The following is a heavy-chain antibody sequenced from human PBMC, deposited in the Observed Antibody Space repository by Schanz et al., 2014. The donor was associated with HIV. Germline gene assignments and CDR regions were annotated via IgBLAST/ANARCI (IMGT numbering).Heavy chain of an antibody. J-gene: IGHJ6*02. V-gene: IGHV3-9*01. D-gene: IGHD2-8*01. CDR2: ITWTGKNV. CDR1: GFSLEDYA. CDR3: ARGTAEYCINGVCSGLDV. Sequence: EEQLVESGGGLVQPGRSLRLSCAASGFSLEDYAMHWVRQAPGKGLEWVSGITWTGKNVYYADFVKGRFTVFRDNANNSLLLQMDSLRAEDSAVYYCARGTAEYCINGVCSGLDVWGQGTTVTVSS.